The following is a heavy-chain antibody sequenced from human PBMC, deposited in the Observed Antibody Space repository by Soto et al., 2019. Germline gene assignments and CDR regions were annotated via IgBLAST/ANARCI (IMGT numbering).Heavy chain of an antibody. CDR2: ISSSSSTI. V-gene: IGHV3-48*01. D-gene: IGHD3-10*01. J-gene: IGHJ6*03. Sequence: QPGGSLRLSCAASGFTFSSYSMNWVRQAPGKGLEWVSYISSSSSTIYYADSVKGRFTISRDNAKNSLYLQMNSLRAEDTAVYYCARESYYGSGCYYTPPYYYYYMDVWGKGTTVTVSS. CDR1: GFTFSSYS. CDR3: ARESYYGSGCYYTPPYYYYYMDV.